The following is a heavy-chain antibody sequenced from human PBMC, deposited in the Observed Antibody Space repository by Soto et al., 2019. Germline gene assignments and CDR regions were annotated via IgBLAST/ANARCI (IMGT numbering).Heavy chain of an antibody. J-gene: IGHJ4*02. D-gene: IGHD5-18*01. CDR3: ARRGYSYGLDY. V-gene: IGHV4-31*03. CDR2: IYYSGST. CDR1: GGSISSGGYY. Sequence: KPSETLSLTCTVSGGSISSGGYYWSWIRQHPGKGLEWIGYIYYSGSTYYNPSLKSRVTISVDTSKNQFSLKLSSVTAADTAVYYCARRGYSYGLDYWGQGTLVTVSS.